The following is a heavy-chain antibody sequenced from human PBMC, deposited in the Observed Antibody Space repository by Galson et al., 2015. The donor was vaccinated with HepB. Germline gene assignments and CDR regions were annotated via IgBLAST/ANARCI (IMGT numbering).Heavy chain of an antibody. Sequence: SVKVSCKASGYTFTGYYMHWVRQAPGQGLEWMGRINPNSGGTNYAQKFQGRVIMTRDTSISTAYMELRRLRSDDTVVYYRARSPSPIAYHYDSSGYFYFDYWGQGTLVTVSS. CDR3: ARSPSPIAYHYDSSGYFYFDY. CDR2: INPNSGGT. J-gene: IGHJ4*02. D-gene: IGHD3-22*01. V-gene: IGHV1-2*05. CDR1: GYTFTGYY.